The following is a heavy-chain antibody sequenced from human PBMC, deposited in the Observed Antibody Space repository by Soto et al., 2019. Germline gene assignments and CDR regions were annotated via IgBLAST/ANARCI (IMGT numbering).Heavy chain of an antibody. V-gene: IGHV3-33*01. Sequence: GGSLRLSCAASGFTFSSYGMHWVRQAPGKGLEWVAVIWYDGSNKYYADSVKGRFTISRDNSKNTLYLQMNSLRAEDTAVYYCARDSDVPGVDTAMVGWFDSWGQGPLVTVS. J-gene: IGHJ5*01. D-gene: IGHD5-18*01. CDR2: IWYDGSNK. CDR3: ARDSDVPGVDTAMVGWFDS. CDR1: GFTFSSYG.